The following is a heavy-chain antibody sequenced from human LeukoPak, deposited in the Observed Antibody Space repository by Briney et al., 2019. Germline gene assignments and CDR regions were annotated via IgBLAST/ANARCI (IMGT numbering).Heavy chain of an antibody. Sequence: PGGSLRLSCAASGFTFSSYEMNWVRQAPGKGLEWVSYISSSGSTIFYADSVKGRFTISRDNAKNSLYLQMNSLRAEDTAVYYCARDKNLYYDSSGYYPTRFDYWGQGTLVTVSS. J-gene: IGHJ4*02. CDR3: ARDKNLYYDSSGYYPTRFDY. CDR1: GFTFSSYE. D-gene: IGHD3-22*01. CDR2: ISSSGSTI. V-gene: IGHV3-48*03.